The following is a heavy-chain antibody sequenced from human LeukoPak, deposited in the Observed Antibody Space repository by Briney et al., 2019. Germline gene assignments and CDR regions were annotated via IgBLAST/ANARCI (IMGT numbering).Heavy chain of an antibody. V-gene: IGHV3-23*01. CDR2: ISGSGGST. Sequence: GGSLRLSCAASGLTFSSYAMSWVRQAPGKGLEWVSTISGSGGSTYYADSVKGRFTTSRDNSKNTLYLQMNSLRAEDTAAYYCAKNLYLGISDYWGQGTLVTVSS. CDR3: AKNLYLGISDY. D-gene: IGHD7-27*01. J-gene: IGHJ4*02. CDR1: GLTFSSYA.